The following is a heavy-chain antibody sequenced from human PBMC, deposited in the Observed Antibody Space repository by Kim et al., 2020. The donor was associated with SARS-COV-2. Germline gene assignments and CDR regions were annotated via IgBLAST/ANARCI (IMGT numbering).Heavy chain of an antibody. CDR2: IKQDGSEK. J-gene: IGHJ4*02. CDR3: ARDTPQYYYDSSGFGY. CDR1: GFTFSSYW. Sequence: GGSLRLSCAASGFTFSSYWMSWVRQAPGKGLEWVANIKQDGSEKYYVDSVKGRFTISRDNAKNSLYLQMNSLRAEDKAVYYCARDTPQYYYDSSGFGYWGQGTLVTVSS. D-gene: IGHD3-22*01. V-gene: IGHV3-7*03.